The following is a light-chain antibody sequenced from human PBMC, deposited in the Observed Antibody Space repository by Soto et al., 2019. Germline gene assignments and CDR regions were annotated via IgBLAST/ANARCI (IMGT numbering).Light chain of an antibody. V-gene: IGKV3-15*01. Sequence: EIMMTQSPDTRSVSPGERAALSCRASQSVSGNLAWYQQNPGQAPRLLIYGASARATGIPARFSGSGSGTEFTLTISSLQSEDFAVYYCQQYSSWPRTFGQGTKVEIK. CDR3: QQYSSWPRT. J-gene: IGKJ1*01. CDR1: QSVSGN. CDR2: GAS.